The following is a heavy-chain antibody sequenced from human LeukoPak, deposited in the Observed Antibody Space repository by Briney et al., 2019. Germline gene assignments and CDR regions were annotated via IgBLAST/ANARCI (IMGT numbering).Heavy chain of an antibody. D-gene: IGHD6-13*01. CDR3: ARVIAAAEPTFDY. CDR2: IYYNGNT. V-gene: IGHV4-39*01. Sequence: SSETLSLTCTVSGGSISSSSHYWGWIRQPPGKGLEWIGTIYYNGNTYYNPSLKSRVTISVDTSKNQFSLRVISVTAADTAVYYCARVIAAAEPTFDYWGQGTLVSVSS. CDR1: GGSISSSSHY. J-gene: IGHJ4*02.